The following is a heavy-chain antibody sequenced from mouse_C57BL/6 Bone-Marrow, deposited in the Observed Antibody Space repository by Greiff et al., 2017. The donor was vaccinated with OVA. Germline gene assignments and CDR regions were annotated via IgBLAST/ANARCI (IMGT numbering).Heavy chain of an antibody. J-gene: IGHJ2*01. Sequence: VQLQQPGAELVKPGASVKLSCKASGYTFTSYWMHWVKQRPGRGLECIGRIDPNSGGTKYNEKFKSKATLTVDKPSSTAYMQLSSLTSEDSAVYYCARSYYDLTGFDYWGQGTTLTVSS. CDR1: GYTFTSYW. V-gene: IGHV1-72*01. CDR3: ARSYYDLTGFDY. D-gene: IGHD2-4*01. CDR2: IDPNSGGT.